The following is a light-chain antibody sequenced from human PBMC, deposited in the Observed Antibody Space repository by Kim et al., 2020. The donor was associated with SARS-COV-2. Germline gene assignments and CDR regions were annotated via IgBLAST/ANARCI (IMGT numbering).Light chain of an antibody. Sequence: ACVEERVTLACRARQGISNALAWYRQKREQVTMLRIYGAVNLEGGVPSRFSGGGAGTGYTPPISRVEPEVDASQCSPEYSRVAWTFGDGSKVGIK. CDR1: QGISNA. V-gene: IGKV1-27*01. J-gene: IGKJ4*02. CDR2: GAV. CDR3: PEYSRVAWT.